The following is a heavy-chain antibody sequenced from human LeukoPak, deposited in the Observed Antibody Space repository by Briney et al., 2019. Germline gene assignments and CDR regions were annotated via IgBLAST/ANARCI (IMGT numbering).Heavy chain of an antibody. Sequence: GGSLRLSCAASGFTFSRYWMSWVRQAPGQGLEWVATIKQDGSETYYVDSVKGRFTISRDNAKNSLHLQMNSLRAEDAAVFYCARMDYYTPGTYTYPNFDYWGQGTLVTVSS. CDR2: IKQDGSET. D-gene: IGHD3-10*01. CDR1: GFTFSRYW. J-gene: IGHJ4*02. V-gene: IGHV3-7*03. CDR3: ARMDYYTPGTYTYPNFDY.